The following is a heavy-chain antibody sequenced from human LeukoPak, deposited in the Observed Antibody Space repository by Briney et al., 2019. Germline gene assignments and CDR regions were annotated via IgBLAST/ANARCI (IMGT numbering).Heavy chain of an antibody. V-gene: IGHV3-11*01. CDR2: SSSSGSTI. D-gene: IGHD3-22*01. Sequence: PGGSLRLSCAASGFTFSDYYMSWIRQAPGKGLEWVSYSSSSGSTIYYADSVKGRFTISRDNAKNSLYLQMNSLRAEDTAVYYCASLAMIKSLAGWFDPWGQGTLVTVSS. CDR3: ASLAMIKSLAGWFDP. CDR1: GFTFSDYY. J-gene: IGHJ5*02.